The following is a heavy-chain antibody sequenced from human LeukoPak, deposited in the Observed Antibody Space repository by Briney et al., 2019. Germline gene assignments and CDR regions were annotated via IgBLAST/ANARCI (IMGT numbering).Heavy chain of an antibody. J-gene: IGHJ5*02. CDR2: ISSSSSYI. Sequence: AGGSLRLSCAASGFTFSSYSMNWVRQAPGKGLEWVSSISSSSSYIYYADSVKGRFTISRDNAKNSLYLQMNSLRAEDTAVYYRARGPTRMAFDPWGQGTLVTVSS. V-gene: IGHV3-21*01. CDR1: GFTFSSYS. CDR3: ARGPTRMAFDP. D-gene: IGHD5-24*01.